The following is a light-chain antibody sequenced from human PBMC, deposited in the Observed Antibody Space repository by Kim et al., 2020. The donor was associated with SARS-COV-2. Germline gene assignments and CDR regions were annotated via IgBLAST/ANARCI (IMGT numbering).Light chain of an antibody. V-gene: IGKV1-8*01. Sequence: IRMTQSPSSFSASTGDRVTITCRASQSISTYLAWYQQKPGKAPGLLISAASTLQSGVPSRFSGSGSGTDFTLTISCLQSEDFATYYCQQYYSFPQTFGQGTKVDIK. CDR3: QQYYSFPQT. J-gene: IGKJ1*01. CDR1: QSISTY. CDR2: AAS.